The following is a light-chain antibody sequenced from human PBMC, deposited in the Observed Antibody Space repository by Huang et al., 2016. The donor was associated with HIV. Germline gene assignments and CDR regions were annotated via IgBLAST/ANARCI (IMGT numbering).Light chain of an antibody. J-gene: IGKJ4*01. V-gene: IGKV1-33*01. CDR2: DAS. CDR3: QQSDNLPLS. CDR1: QDIRKN. Sequence: DIQMTQSPSSLSASVGDRVTITCQASQDIRKNLNWNQQTSGKPPKVLIYDASNLESGVPSRFSGSGSGTDFTFTINSLQPEDIATYYCQQSDNLPLSFGGGTKVEIK.